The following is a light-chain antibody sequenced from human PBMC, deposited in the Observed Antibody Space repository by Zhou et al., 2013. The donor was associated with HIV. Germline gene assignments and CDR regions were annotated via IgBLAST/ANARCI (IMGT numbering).Light chain of an antibody. CDR1: HSISTW. CDR3: QQSYSTPFT. V-gene: IGKV1-39*01. J-gene: IGKJ4*01. Sequence: DIQMTQSPSLLSASVGDRVTITCRASHSISTWLAWYQQKPGKAPKLLLYAASRLESGVPSRFSGSGSGTDFTLTISSLQPEDFAAYYCQQSYSTPFTFGGGPRWRSN. CDR2: AAS.